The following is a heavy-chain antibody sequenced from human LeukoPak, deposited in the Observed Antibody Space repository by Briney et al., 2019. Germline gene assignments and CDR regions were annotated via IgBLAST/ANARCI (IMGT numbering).Heavy chain of an antibody. Sequence: SETLSLTCTVSGGSISSYYWSWIRQPPGKGLEWIGEINHSGSTNYNPSLKSRVTISVDTSKNQFSLKLSSVTAADTAVYYCARGRVAGTSYYFDYWGQGTLVTVSS. V-gene: IGHV4-34*01. CDR1: GGSISSYY. CDR2: INHSGST. J-gene: IGHJ4*02. D-gene: IGHD6-19*01. CDR3: ARGRVAGTSYYFDY.